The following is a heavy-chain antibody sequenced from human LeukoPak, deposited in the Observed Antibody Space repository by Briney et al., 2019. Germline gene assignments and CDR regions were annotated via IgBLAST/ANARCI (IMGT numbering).Heavy chain of an antibody. V-gene: IGHV4-39*01. CDR3: ARHHNIVIVPTARGFDY. CDR2: VYYFGDT. D-gene: IGHD2-2*01. Sequence: PSETLSLTCTVSGDSISSSSYYWGWVRQPPGKGLEWIGSVYYFGDTYYSPSLESRVTISIDTSKNQFPLKLSSVTATDTAVYYCARHHNIVIVPTARGFDYWGQGTLVTVSS. J-gene: IGHJ4*02. CDR1: GDSISSSSYY.